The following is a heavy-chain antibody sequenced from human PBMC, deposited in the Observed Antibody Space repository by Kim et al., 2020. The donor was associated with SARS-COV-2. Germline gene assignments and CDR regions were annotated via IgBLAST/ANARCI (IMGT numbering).Heavy chain of an antibody. CDR2: IIPILGIA. Sequence: SVKVSCKASGGTFSSYAISWVRQAPGQGLEWMGRIIPILGIANYAQKFQGRVTITADKSTSTAYMELSSLRSEDTAVYYCASRTDYSNPRFDPWGQGTL. D-gene: IGHD4-4*01. CDR3: ASRTDYSNPRFDP. V-gene: IGHV1-69*04. J-gene: IGHJ5*02. CDR1: GGTFSSYA.